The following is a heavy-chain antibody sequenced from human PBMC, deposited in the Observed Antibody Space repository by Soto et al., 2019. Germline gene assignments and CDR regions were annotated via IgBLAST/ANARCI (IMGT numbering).Heavy chain of an antibody. D-gene: IGHD1-26*01. Sequence: KPSETLSLTCTVSGDSISSSSYYWAWIRQPPGKGLEWIGNIYYSGSTYYNPSLKSRVTISVDTSKNQFSLKLSSVTAADTAVYYCASPSKGYYGHGDYYGMDVWGQGTTVTVSS. CDR1: GDSISSSSYY. CDR2: IYYSGST. V-gene: IGHV4-39*01. J-gene: IGHJ6*02. CDR3: ASPSKGYYGHGDYYGMDV.